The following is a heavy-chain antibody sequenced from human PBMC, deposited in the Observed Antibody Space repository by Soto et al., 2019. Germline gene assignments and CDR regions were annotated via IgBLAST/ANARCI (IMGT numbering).Heavy chain of an antibody. V-gene: IGHV1-69*13. CDR3: ARLVMDTAMVYLNY. CDR2: IIPIFGTA. Sequence: ASVKVSCKASGGTFSSYAISWVRQAPGQGLEWMGGIIPIFGTANYAQKFQGRVTITADESTSTAYMELSSLRSEDTAVYYCARLVMDTAMVYLNYWGQGTLVTV. J-gene: IGHJ4*02. D-gene: IGHD5-18*01. CDR1: GGTFSSYA.